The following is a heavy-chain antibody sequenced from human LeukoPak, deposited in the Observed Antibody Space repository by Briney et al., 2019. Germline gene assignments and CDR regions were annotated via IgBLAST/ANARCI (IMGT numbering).Heavy chain of an antibody. Sequence: GGSLRLSCAASGFTFSSYWMSWVRQAPGKGLEWVANIKQDGSEKYYVDSVKGRFTISRDNAKNSLYLQMNSLRAEDTAVYYCARDGAYSSGWSYYYYYYMDVWGKGTTVTVSS. CDR2: IKQDGSEK. CDR3: ARDGAYSSGWSYYYYYYMDV. CDR1: GFTFSSYW. D-gene: IGHD6-19*01. J-gene: IGHJ6*03. V-gene: IGHV3-7*01.